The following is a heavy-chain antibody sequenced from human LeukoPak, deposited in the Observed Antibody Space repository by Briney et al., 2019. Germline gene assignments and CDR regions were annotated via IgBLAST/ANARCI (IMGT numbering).Heavy chain of an antibody. CDR1: GYPLIRYL. CDR3: ASDQQGNWFDP. J-gene: IGHJ5*02. D-gene: IGHD6-13*01. Sequence: AAVKDSLKASGYPLIRYLMHWVRPAPGQRLEWMGWIDPNSGATNYAQKFPGRVSMTRDTSINTAHMELSRLRSDDTAVYYCASDQQGNWFDPWGQGTLVTVSS. CDR2: IDPNSGAT. V-gene: IGHV1-2*02.